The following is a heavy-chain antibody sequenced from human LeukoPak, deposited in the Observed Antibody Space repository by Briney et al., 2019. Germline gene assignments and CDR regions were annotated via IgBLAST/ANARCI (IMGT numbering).Heavy chain of an antibody. D-gene: IGHD6-19*01. Sequence: GASVNVSCKASGYTFTGYYMHWVRQAPGQGLEWMGRINPNSGGTNYAQKFQGRVTMTRDTSISTAYMELSRLRSDDTAVYYCARMNPGSAWYQEDYWGQGTLVTVSS. CDR2: INPNSGGT. V-gene: IGHV1-2*06. J-gene: IGHJ4*02. CDR1: GYTFTGYY. CDR3: ARMNPGSAWYQEDY.